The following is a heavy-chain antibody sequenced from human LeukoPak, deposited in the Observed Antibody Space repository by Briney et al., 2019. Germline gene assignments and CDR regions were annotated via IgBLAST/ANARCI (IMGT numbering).Heavy chain of an antibody. CDR3: ARSSGSGSPLNPFDY. CDR1: GGSISSGDYY. V-gene: IGHV4-30-2*01. J-gene: IGHJ4*02. D-gene: IGHD3-10*01. CDR2: IYHSGST. Sequence: SETLSLTCTVSGGSISSGDYYWSWIRQPPGKGLEWIGYIYHSGSTYYNPSLKSRVTISVDRSKNQFSLKLSSVTAADTAVYYCARSSGSGSPLNPFDYWGQGTLVTVSS.